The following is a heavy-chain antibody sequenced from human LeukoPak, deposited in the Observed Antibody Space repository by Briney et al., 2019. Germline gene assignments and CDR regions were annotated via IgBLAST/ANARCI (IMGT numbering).Heavy chain of an antibody. J-gene: IGHJ5*02. V-gene: IGHV1-8*01. D-gene: IGHD3-10*01. CDR1: GYTFTSYD. CDR3: ARVPRRGDQFDP. CDR2: MNPQSGDT. Sequence: ASVKVSCKASGYTFTSYDIQWVRQATGQGLEWMGWMNPQSGDTDYAQKFQGRVTMTRSPSITTAYMELTSLTYEDTAVYYCARVPRRGDQFDPWGQGTLVTVSS.